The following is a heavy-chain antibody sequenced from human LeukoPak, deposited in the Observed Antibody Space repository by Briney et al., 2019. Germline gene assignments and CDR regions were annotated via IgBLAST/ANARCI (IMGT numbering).Heavy chain of an antibody. CDR2: ISSSGSTI. CDR1: GFTFSDYY. D-gene: IGHD1-26*01. V-gene: IGHV3-11*04. J-gene: IGHJ4*02. Sequence: GTLRLSRAASGFTFSDYYMSWIRPAPGKGLEWVSYISSSGSTIYYADSVKGRFTISRANAQNSLYLHMNNLRAHDQAVYFCARGEGVDYWGQGTLVTVSS. CDR3: ARGEGVDY.